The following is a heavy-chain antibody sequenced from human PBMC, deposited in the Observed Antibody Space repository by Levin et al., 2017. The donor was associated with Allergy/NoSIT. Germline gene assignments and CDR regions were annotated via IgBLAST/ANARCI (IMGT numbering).Heavy chain of an antibody. CDR1: GFTFSSYG. CDR2: ISSSSSYI. V-gene: IGHV3-21*01. D-gene: IGHD2-21*02. J-gene: IGHJ4*02. CDR3: ARACGYDCYHYSDY. Sequence: GGSLRLSCAASGFTFSSYGMNWVRQAPGKGLEWVSSISSSSSYIYYADSLRGRFTISRDNAKNSLYLHMDSLGAEDTAVYYCARACGYDCYHYSDYWGQGTLVTVSS.